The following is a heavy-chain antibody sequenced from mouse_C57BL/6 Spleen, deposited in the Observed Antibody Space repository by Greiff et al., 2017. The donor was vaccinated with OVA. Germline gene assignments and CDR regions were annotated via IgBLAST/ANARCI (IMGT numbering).Heavy chain of an antibody. CDR3: ASPRGDDEGYYFDY. V-gene: IGHV14-2*01. CDR1: GFNIKDYY. Sequence: VKLKESGAELVKPGASVKLSCTASGFNIKDYYMHWVKQRTEQGLEWIGRIDPEDGETKYAPTFQGKATITADTSSNTAYLQLSSLTSEDTAVYYCASPRGDDEGYYFDYWGQGTTLTVSS. CDR2: IDPEDGET. D-gene: IGHD2-2*01. J-gene: IGHJ2*01.